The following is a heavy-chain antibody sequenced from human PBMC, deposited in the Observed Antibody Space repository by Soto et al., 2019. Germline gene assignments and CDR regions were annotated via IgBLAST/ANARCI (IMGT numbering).Heavy chain of an antibody. Sequence: PGGSLRLSCAASGFTFSSYAMHWVRQAPGKGLEWVAVISYDGSNKYYADSVKGRFTISRDNSKNTLYLQMNSLRAEDTAVYYCARDVPGSSWTPNYGMDVWGQGTTVTVSS. CDR1: GFTFSSYA. J-gene: IGHJ6*02. D-gene: IGHD6-13*01. V-gene: IGHV3-30-3*01. CDR2: ISYDGSNK. CDR3: ARDVPGSSWTPNYGMDV.